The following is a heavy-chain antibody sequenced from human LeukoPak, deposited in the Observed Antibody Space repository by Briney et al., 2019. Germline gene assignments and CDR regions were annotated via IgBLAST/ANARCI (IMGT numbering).Heavy chain of an antibody. CDR1: GGSISSGDHY. CDR3: ARRDYYDSSGSSLFRH. J-gene: IGHJ1*01. V-gene: IGHV4-30-4*08. D-gene: IGHD3-22*01. CDR2: IYYSGST. Sequence: SQTLSLTCNVSGGSISSGDHYWSWIRQPPGKGLEWIGNIYYSGSTYYNPSLKSRVTISVDTSKNQFSLKLSSVTAADTAVYYCARRDYYDSSGSSLFRHWGQGTLVTVSS.